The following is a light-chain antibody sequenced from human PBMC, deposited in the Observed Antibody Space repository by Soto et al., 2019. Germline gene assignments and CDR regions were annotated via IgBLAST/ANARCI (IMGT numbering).Light chain of an antibody. CDR1: ENINKW. V-gene: IGKV1-5*03. J-gene: IGKJ2*03. Sequence: DIQMTQSPSTLSASVGDRVTITCRASENINKWLAWYQQRPGTVPKLLIYQASNLESGVPARFSGSESGTDFTLTISSLQPEDFATYYCQHYKISTRYSFGQGTKVEIK. CDR3: QHYKISTRYS. CDR2: QAS.